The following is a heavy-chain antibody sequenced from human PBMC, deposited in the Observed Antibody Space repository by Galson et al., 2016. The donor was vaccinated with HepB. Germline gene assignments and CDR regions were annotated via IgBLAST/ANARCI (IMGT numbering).Heavy chain of an antibody. CDR2: ISSGGSYI. J-gene: IGHJ5*02. CDR1: GFTLHTYT. D-gene: IGHD6-13*01. Sequence: LRLSCAASGFTLHTYTMNWVRQAPGKGLEWVSSISSGGSYIYYADSVKGRFTISRDNAKNSLYLQMNSLRAEDTAVYYCARLVTSNSWYGWFDPWGQGTLVTVSS. V-gene: IGHV3-21*01. CDR3: ARLVTSNSWYGWFDP.